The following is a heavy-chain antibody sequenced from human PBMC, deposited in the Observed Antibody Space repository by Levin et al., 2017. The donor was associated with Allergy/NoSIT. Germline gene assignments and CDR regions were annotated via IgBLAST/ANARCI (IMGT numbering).Heavy chain of an antibody. CDR3: ARQAQVIAVAGFRMDYYGMDV. CDR1: GFTFSDYY. CDR2: ISSGITYT. D-gene: IGHD6-19*01. V-gene: IGHV3-11*03. Sequence: GESLKISCAASGFTFSDYYMSWIRQAPGKGLEWVSYISSGITYTNYADSVKGRFTISRDNAKNSLYLQMNSLSAEDTAVYYCARQAQVIAVAGFRMDYYGMDVWGQGTTVTVSS. J-gene: IGHJ6*02.